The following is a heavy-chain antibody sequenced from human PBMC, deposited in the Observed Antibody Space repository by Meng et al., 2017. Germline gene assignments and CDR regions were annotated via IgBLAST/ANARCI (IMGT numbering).Heavy chain of an antibody. D-gene: IGHD2-21*02. Sequence: SCTVSGGSISSGSYYWSWIRQPAGKGLEWIGRIYTSGSTNYNPSLKSRVTISVDTSKNQFSLKLSSVTAADTAVYYCARDDCGGDCSRFDYWGQGTLVTVSS. CDR2: IYTSGST. V-gene: IGHV4-61*02. CDR3: ARDDCGGDCSRFDY. J-gene: IGHJ4*02. CDR1: GGSISSGSYY.